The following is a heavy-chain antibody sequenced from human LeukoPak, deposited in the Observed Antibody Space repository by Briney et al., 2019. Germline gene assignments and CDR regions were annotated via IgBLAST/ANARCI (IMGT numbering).Heavy chain of an antibody. CDR3: ARDPPVWFGELSYAFDI. CDR2: IYTSGST. J-gene: IGHJ3*02. Sequence: SETLSLTCTVSGASISSYYWSWIRQPAGKGLEWIGRIYTSGSTNYNPSLKSRVTMSVDTSKNQFSLKLSSVTAADTAVYYCARDPPVWFGELSYAFDIWGQGTMVTVSS. CDR1: GASISSYY. D-gene: IGHD3-10*01. V-gene: IGHV4-4*07.